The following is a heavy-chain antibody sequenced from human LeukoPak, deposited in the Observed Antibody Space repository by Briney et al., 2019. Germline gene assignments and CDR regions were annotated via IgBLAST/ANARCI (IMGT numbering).Heavy chain of an antibody. CDR2: INPNSGGT. J-gene: IGHJ6*02. Sequence: ASVKVSCKASGYTFTGYYMHWVRQAPGQGLEWMGWINPNSGGTNYAQKFQGWVTMTRDTSISTAYMELSRLRSDDTAVYYCAREGSGSYRLYGMDVWGQGTTVTVSS. D-gene: IGHD3-10*01. CDR1: GYTFTGYY. V-gene: IGHV1-2*04. CDR3: AREGSGSYRLYGMDV.